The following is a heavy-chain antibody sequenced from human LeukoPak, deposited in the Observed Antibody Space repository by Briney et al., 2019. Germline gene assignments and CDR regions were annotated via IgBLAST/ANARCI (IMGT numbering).Heavy chain of an antibody. CDR1: GFTFSSYG. D-gene: IGHD2-2*01. Sequence: GGSLRLSCAASGFTFSSYGMHWVRQAPGEGLEWVAVISYDGSNKYYADSVKGRFTISRDNSKNTLYLQMNSLRAEDTAVYYCVSQDIVVVPAWGQGTLVTVSS. CDR3: VSQDIVVVPA. V-gene: IGHV3-30*03. CDR2: ISYDGSNK. J-gene: IGHJ4*02.